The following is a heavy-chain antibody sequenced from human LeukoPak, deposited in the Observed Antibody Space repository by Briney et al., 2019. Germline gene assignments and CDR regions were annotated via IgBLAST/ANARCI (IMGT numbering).Heavy chain of an antibody. J-gene: IGHJ4*02. CDR1: GFTFSDYS. Sequence: GGSLRLSCAASGFTFSDYSMTWVRQAPGKGLEWVSAITGDGAYTDYADSVKGHFTISRDNSNNTLYLQMNSLRAEDTTVYYCARVQGSKWLINFDYWGQGTLVTVSS. V-gene: IGHV3-23*01. D-gene: IGHD5-12*01. CDR2: ITGDGAYT. CDR3: ARVQGSKWLINFDY.